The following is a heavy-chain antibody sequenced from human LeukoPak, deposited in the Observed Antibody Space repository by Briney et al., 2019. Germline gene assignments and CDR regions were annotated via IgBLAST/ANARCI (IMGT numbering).Heavy chain of an antibody. V-gene: IGHV4-38-2*01. J-gene: IGHJ5*02. CDR1: GYPINIDYS. Sequence: SETLSLTCFVSGYPINIDYSWGWIRQSPGKGLEWIGVISPKGITYYNPSLRGRVSISPDTSKNQFSLRLSSMTATDTAMYYCARIPGVYFDFSIGFGSGWFDPWGQGILVTVSS. CDR2: ISPKGIT. CDR3: ARIPGVYFDFSIGFGSGWFDP. D-gene: IGHD3-3*01.